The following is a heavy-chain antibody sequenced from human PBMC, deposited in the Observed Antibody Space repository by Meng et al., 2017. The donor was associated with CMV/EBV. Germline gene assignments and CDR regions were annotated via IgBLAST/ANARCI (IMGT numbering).Heavy chain of an antibody. CDR2: ISSSSSYI. CDR3: ARDRRGYCSSTSCYYHYYYGMDV. V-gene: IGHV3-21*01. CDR1: GFTFSSYS. D-gene: IGHD2-2*01. Sequence: GGSLRLSYAASGFTFSSYSMNWVRQAPGKGLEWVSSISSSSSYIYYADSVKGRFTISRDNAKNSLYLQMNSLRAEDTAVYYCARDRRGYCSSTSCYYHYYYGMDVWGQGTTVTVSS. J-gene: IGHJ6*02.